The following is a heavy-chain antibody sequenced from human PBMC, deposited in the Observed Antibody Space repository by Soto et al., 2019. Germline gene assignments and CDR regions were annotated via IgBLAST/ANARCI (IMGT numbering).Heavy chain of an antibody. Sequence: SETLSLTCTVSGGSTSSGDYYWSWIRQHPGKGLEWIGYIYYSGSTYYNPSLKSRVTISVDTSKFSLKLSSVTAADTAVYYCARCPSQDGVNWFDPWGQGTLVTVSS. V-gene: IGHV4-31*03. CDR1: GGSTSSGDYY. J-gene: IGHJ5*02. CDR3: ARCPSQDGVNWFDP. D-gene: IGHD3-3*01. CDR2: IYYSGST.